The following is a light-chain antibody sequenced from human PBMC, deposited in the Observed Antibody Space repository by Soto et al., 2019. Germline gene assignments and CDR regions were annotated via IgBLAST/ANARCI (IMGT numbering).Light chain of an antibody. Sequence: EIVLTQSPGTLSLSPGESAFLSSRASQSVNSNYLAWYQQKPGQAPRLLIYGASSRATGVPNRFSGSGSGTDFTLTISSLEPEDFAVYYCHQYGLSPRHPFGQGTKVDIK. CDR2: GAS. CDR1: QSVNSNY. J-gene: IGKJ2*01. V-gene: IGKV3-20*01. CDR3: HQYGLSPRHP.